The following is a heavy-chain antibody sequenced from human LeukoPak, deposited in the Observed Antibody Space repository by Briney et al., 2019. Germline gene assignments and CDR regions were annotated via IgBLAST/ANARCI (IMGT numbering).Heavy chain of an antibody. CDR2: ISAYNGNT. CDR3: ARSDNPYTAAGTRIADY. D-gene: IGHD6-13*01. CDR1: GYTFTGYY. Sequence: GASVKVSCKASGYTFTGYYMHWVRQAPGQGLEWMGWISAYNGNTNYAQKLQGRVTMTTDTSTSTAYMELRSLRSDDTAVYYCARSDNPYTAAGTRIADYWGQGTLVTVSS. V-gene: IGHV1-18*04. J-gene: IGHJ4*02.